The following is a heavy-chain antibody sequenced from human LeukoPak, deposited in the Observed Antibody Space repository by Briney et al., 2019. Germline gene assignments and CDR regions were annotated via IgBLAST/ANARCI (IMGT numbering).Heavy chain of an antibody. D-gene: IGHD3-22*01. Sequence: ASVKVSCKVSGYTLTELSMHWVRQAPGQGLEWMGWISAYNGNTNYAQKLQGRVTMTTDTSTSTAYMELRSLRSDDTAVYYCARHDSSGYHDYWGQGTLVTVSS. V-gene: IGHV1-18*01. CDR2: ISAYNGNT. CDR3: ARHDSSGYHDY. J-gene: IGHJ4*02. CDR1: GYTLTELS.